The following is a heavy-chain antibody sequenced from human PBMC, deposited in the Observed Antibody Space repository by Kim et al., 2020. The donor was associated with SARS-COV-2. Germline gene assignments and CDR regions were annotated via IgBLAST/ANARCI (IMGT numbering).Heavy chain of an antibody. J-gene: IGHJ4*02. CDR3: ARDSRLLWFGELLFRYYFDY. CDR1: GYTFTSYA. V-gene: IGHV7-4-1*02. CDR2: INTNTGNP. Sequence: ASVKVSCKASGYTFTSYAMNWVRQAPGQGLEWMGWINTNTGNPTYAQGFTGRFVFSLDTSVSTAYLQISSLKAEDTDVYYCARDSRLLWFGELLFRYYFDYWGQGTLVTVSS. D-gene: IGHD3-10*01.